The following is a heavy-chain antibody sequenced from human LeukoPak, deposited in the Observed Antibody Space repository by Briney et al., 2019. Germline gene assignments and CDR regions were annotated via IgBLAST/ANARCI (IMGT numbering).Heavy chain of an antibody. Sequence: PGGSLRLSCATSGFNFSDYWMTWVRQAPGKGLEWVANINEEGSEKYYVDSLKGRFTISRDNAKNSLYLQMNSLRVEDTAVYYCARDLVASGSPSPPGFWGQGTLVTVSS. CDR1: GFNFSDYW. D-gene: IGHD1-26*01. CDR2: INEEGSEK. J-gene: IGHJ4*02. V-gene: IGHV3-7*01. CDR3: ARDLVASGSPSPPGF.